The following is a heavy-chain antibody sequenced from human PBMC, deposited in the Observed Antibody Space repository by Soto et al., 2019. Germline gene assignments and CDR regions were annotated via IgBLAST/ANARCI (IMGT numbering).Heavy chain of an antibody. CDR3: EKDFHAGPSGAFDI. D-gene: IGHD1-1*01. Sequence: EVQLVESGGGLVQPGRSLRLSCAASGFTFDDYAMHWVRQAPGKGLEWVSGISWTSGSIGYADSVKGRFTISRDNAKNSLYLQMNSLRAEDTALYYCEKDFHAGPSGAFDIWGQGTMVTVSS. CDR2: ISWTSGSI. J-gene: IGHJ3*02. CDR1: GFTFDDYA. V-gene: IGHV3-9*01.